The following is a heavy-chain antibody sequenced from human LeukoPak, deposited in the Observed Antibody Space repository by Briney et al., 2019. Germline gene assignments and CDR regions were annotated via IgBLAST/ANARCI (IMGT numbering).Heavy chain of an antibody. D-gene: IGHD1-1*01. CDR1: GGSISSYY. J-gene: IGHJ3*02. CDR2: IYTSGST. CDR3: ARTDLKLERRDNDAFDI. Sequence: SETLSLTGTVSGGSISSYYWSWIRQPAGKGLEWIGRIYTSGSTNYNPSLKSRVTMSVDTSKNQFSLKLSSVTAADTAVYYCARTDLKLERRDNDAFDIWGQGTMVTVSS. V-gene: IGHV4-4*07.